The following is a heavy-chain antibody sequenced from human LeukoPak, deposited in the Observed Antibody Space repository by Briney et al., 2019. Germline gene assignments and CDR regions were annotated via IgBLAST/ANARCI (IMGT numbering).Heavy chain of an antibody. V-gene: IGHV1-2*02. CDR1: GYTLTGYY. CDR3: VRGPDYDILTGYYYYYMDV. Sequence: ASVKVSCKASGYTLTGYYMHWVRQAPGQGLEWMGWINPNSGGTNYAQNFQGRVTMTRDTSISTAYMELSRLRSDDTAVYYCVRGPDYDILTGYYYYYMDVWGKGTTVTVSS. CDR2: INPNSGGT. J-gene: IGHJ6*03. D-gene: IGHD3-9*01.